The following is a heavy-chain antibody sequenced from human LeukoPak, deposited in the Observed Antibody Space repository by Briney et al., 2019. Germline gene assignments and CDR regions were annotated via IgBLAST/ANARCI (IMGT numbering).Heavy chain of an antibody. CDR3: ATAPAKGIVVENYGMDV. J-gene: IGHJ6*02. Sequence: ASVKVSCKASGYTFTGYYMHWVRQAPGQGLEWMGWINPNSGGTKYAQKFQGRVTMTRDTSISTAYMETSRLRSDDTAVYYCATAPAKGIVVENYGMDVWGQGTTVTVSS. CDR1: GYTFTGYY. CDR2: INPNSGGT. D-gene: IGHD2-2*01. V-gene: IGHV1-2*02.